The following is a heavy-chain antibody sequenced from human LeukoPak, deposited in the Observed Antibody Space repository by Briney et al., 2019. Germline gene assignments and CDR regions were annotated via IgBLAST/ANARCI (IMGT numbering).Heavy chain of an antibody. CDR3: ARLYSGSPIDY. V-gene: IGHV4-38-2*02. J-gene: IGHJ4*02. CDR1: DYSISSGYY. D-gene: IGHD1-26*01. Sequence: SETLSLTCTVSDYSISSGYYWGWIRQPPGKGLEWIGNIYHSGSTYYNPSLKSRVTISVDTSKNQFSLKLTSGTAADTAVYYCARLYSGSPIDYWGQGTLVTVSS. CDR2: IYHSGST.